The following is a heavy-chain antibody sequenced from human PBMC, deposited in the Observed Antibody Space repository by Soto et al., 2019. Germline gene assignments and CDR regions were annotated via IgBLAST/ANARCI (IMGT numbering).Heavy chain of an antibody. CDR1: GLGVTNNY. CDR2: VYSSGST. D-gene: IGHD5-18*01. J-gene: IGHJ6*02. Sequence: GGSLRLSCAASGLGVTNNYMSWARQAPGKGLEWVSIVYSSGSTYYADSVKGRFTISRDTSKNTVSLQMRNLRAEDTAVYYCARVDTYDYYYSMDVWGQGTTVTVSS. CDR3: ARVDTYDYYYSMDV. V-gene: IGHV3-53*01.